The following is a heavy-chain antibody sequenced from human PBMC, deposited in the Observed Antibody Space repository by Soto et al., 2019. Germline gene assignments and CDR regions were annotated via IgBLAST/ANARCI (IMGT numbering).Heavy chain of an antibody. CDR2: ISSSSSYI. CDR3: GRLLVPGSYGMDV. J-gene: IGHJ6*02. V-gene: IGHV3-21*01. CDR1: GFTFSSYS. D-gene: IGHD6-13*01. Sequence: EVQLVESGGGLVKPGGSLRLSCAASGFTFSSYSMNWVRQAPGKGLEWVSSISSSSSYIYYADSVKGRFTISRDNSKNSLYLQMNGRRAEGTYVDYCGRLLVPGSYGMDVWGQGTTVTVSS.